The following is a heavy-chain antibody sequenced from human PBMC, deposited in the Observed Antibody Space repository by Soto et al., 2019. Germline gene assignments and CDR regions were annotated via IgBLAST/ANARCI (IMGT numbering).Heavy chain of an antibody. CDR1: GGSFSDYY. CDR3: AWTPTRGASAWLDP. CDR2: IHLSGRV. V-gene: IGHV4-34*01. D-gene: IGHD1-26*01. J-gene: IGHJ5*02. Sequence: QVQLQQWGSGLLKPSETLSLTRAIYGGSFSDYYWHWIRQSPGKGLEWIGEIHLSGRVNFTPSLKSRTSLSMDTSRNQFFLTLRSVTAADTAVYFCAWTPTRGASAWLDPWGRGHLVTVSS.